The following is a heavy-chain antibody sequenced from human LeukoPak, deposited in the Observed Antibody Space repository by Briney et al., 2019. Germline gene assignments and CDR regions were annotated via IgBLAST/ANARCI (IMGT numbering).Heavy chain of an antibody. D-gene: IGHD1-1*01. J-gene: IGHJ3*02. Sequence: PSETLSLTCTVSGGSISSYYWSWIRQPPGKGLEWIGYIHYSGSTSYNPSLKSRITISVDTSKNQLSLILNSVTAADTAVYYCAREYSAFEIWGQGTMVTVSS. CDR2: IHYSGST. V-gene: IGHV4-59*01. CDR1: GGSISSYY. CDR3: AREYSAFEI.